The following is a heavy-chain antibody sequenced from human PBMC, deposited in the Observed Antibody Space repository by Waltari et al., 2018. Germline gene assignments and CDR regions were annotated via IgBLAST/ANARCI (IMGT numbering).Heavy chain of an antibody. V-gene: IGHV4-39*01. CDR3: ARHEPYDSSEVDY. Sequence: QLQLQESGPGLVKPSETLSLTCTVSGGSISSSSYYWGWIRQPPGKGLEWIGSIYYSGSTYYNPSLKSRVTISVDTSKNQFSLKLSSVTAADTAVYYCARHEPYDSSEVDYWGQGTLVTVSS. CDR1: GGSISSSSYY. D-gene: IGHD3-22*01. J-gene: IGHJ4*02. CDR2: IYYSGST.